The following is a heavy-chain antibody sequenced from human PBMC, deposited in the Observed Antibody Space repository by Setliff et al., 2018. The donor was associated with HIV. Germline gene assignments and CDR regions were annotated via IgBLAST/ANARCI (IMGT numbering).Heavy chain of an antibody. D-gene: IGHD3-22*01. CDR1: GFSFSTYG. Sequence: GGSLRLSCAASGFSFSTYGMHWVRQAPGKGLEWVAVIWHDGSNENYADSVKGRFTISRDNSKNTLYLQMNSLRAEDTAVYCCARSKGHLYYDDDTGYVLRAFDIWGQGTMVTVS. CDR3: ARSKGHLYYDDDTGYVLRAFDI. CDR2: IWHDGSNE. J-gene: IGHJ3*02. V-gene: IGHV3-33*08.